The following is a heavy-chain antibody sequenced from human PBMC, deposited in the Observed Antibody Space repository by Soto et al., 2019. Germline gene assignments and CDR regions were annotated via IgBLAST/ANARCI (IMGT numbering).Heavy chain of an antibody. Sequence: PGGSLRLSCAASGFAFSSYAMSWVRQSPGKGLEWVSGISGSGGSNFYADSVKGRFTISRDNSKNTLYLQMNSLRADDTAVYYCASYCVPGSCSNFRFFDYWGQGVLDTVSS. CDR2: ISGSGGSN. J-gene: IGHJ4*02. CDR1: GFAFSSYA. CDR3: ASYCVPGSCSNFRFFDY. D-gene: IGHD2-15*01. V-gene: IGHV3-23*01.